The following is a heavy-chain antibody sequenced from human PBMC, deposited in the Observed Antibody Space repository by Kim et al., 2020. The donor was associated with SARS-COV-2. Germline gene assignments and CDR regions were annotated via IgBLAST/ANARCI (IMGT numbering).Heavy chain of an antibody. V-gene: IGHV4-30-2*01. J-gene: IGHJ6*02. Sequence: SETLSLTCAVSGGSISSGGDSWSWIRQPPGKGLEWIGSIYQTGDTYYNPSLESRVTLSVDKSQNQFSLRLSSVTAADTAVYYCARAVGDYSNFKYYSFYYGLDVWGQGTTVTVSS. CDR1: GGSISSGGDS. D-gene: IGHD4-4*01. CDR3: ARAVGDYSNFKYYSFYYGLDV. CDR2: IYQTGDT.